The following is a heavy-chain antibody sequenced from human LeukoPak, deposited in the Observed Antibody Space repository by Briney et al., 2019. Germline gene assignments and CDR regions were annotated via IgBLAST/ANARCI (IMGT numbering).Heavy chain of an antibody. CDR1: GESFSGYY. Sequence: SETLSLTCAVYGESFSGYYWSWIRQPPEKELEWIGEINYSGSTNYNPSLKSRVTISADTSKNQFSLRLTSVTAADTAVYYCARLRRSPTAISPLDYWGQGTLVTVSS. CDR2: INYSGST. J-gene: IGHJ4*02. D-gene: IGHD2-2*02. V-gene: IGHV4-34*01. CDR3: ARLRRSPTAISPLDY.